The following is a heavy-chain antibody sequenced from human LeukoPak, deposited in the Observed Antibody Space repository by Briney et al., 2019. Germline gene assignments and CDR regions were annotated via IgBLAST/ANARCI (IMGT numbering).Heavy chain of an antibody. V-gene: IGHV3-74*01. CDR2: INRDGSST. CDR1: GFTFSSYW. J-gene: IGHJ4*02. CDR3: VRDVIR. Sequence: QPGGTLRLSCAVSGFTFSSYWMYWVRQAPGKGLVWVSRINRDGSSTNYADSVKGRFTISRDNAENTLYLQMNSLRAEDTAVYYCVRDVIRWGQGTLVTVAS. D-gene: IGHD2/OR15-2a*01.